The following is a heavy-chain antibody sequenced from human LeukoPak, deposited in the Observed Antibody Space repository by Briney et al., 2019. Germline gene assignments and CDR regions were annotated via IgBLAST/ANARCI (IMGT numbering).Heavy chain of an antibody. D-gene: IGHD2-15*01. J-gene: IGHJ4*02. CDR3: AGGGVFDY. Sequence: ASVKVSCKASGDTGTFSSFAINWLRQAPGQGLEWMGWINPNSGGTNYAQKFQGRVTMTRDTSISTAYMELSRLGSDDTAVYYCAGGGVFDYWGQGTLVTVSS. V-gene: IGHV1-2*02. CDR2: INPNSGGT. CDR1: GDTGTFSSFA.